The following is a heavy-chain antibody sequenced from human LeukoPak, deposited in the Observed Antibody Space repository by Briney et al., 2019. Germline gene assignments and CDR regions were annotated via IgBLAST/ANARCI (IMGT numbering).Heavy chain of an antibody. Sequence: ASVKVSCKASGYAFTSHDINWVRQATGQGLEWMGWMNPNSGNTGYAQNFQGRVAMTRDTSKNTAYLDLYSLRSEDTAIYYCARGYSATLRTTGNDYWGQGTLVTVSS. CDR1: GYAFTSHD. D-gene: IGHD1-1*01. CDR3: ARGYSATLRTTGNDY. V-gene: IGHV1-8*01. J-gene: IGHJ4*02. CDR2: MNPNSGNT.